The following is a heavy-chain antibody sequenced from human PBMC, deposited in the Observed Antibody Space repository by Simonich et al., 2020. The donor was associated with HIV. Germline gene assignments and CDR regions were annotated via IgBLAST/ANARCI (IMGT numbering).Heavy chain of an antibody. Sequence: EVQLVESGGGLVQPGRSLRLSCAASGFTFDDYAMHWVRQAPGKGRGWVSGINWNSGSIGYADSVKGRFTISRDNAKNSLYLQMNSLRAEDMALYYCAKDRYSSSSGSFDYWGQGTLVTVSS. D-gene: IGHD6-6*01. CDR2: INWNSGSI. J-gene: IGHJ4*02. V-gene: IGHV3-9*03. CDR3: AKDRYSSSSGSFDY. CDR1: GFTFDDYA.